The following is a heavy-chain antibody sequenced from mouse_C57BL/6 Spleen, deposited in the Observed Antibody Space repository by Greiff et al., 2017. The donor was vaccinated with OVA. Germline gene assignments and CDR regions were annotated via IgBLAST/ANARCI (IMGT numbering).Heavy chain of an antibody. V-gene: IGHV10-3*01. Sequence: EVQRVESGGGLVQPKGSLKLSCAASGFTFNTYAMHWVRQAPGKGLEWVARIRSKSSNYATYYADSVKDRFTISRDDSQSMLYLQMNNLKTEDTAMYYCVWELGLGWYFDVWGTGTTVTVSS. J-gene: IGHJ1*03. D-gene: IGHD4-1*01. CDR1: GFTFNTYA. CDR3: VWELGLGWYFDV. CDR2: IRSKSSNYAT.